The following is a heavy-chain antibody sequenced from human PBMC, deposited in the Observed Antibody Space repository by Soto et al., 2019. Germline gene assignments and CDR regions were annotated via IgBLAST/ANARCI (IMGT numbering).Heavy chain of an antibody. D-gene: IGHD5-12*01. CDR1: GGSLISCA. V-gene: IGHV1-69*06. CDR3: ARGRWLQSDYYYGMDV. CDR2: IIPIFGTA. Sequence: WXSVKVACKASGGSLISCAIVCVRQTPGQGLEWMGGIIPIFGTANYAQKFQGRVTITADKSTSTAYMELSSLRSEDTAVYYCARGRWLQSDYYYGMDVWGQGTTVTVSS. J-gene: IGHJ6*02.